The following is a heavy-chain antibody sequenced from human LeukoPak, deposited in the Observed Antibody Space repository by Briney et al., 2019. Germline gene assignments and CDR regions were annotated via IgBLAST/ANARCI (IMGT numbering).Heavy chain of an antibody. CDR1: GGTFSSYA. CDR2: IIPIFGTA. J-gene: IGHJ4*02. D-gene: IGHD3-22*01. Sequence: SVKVSFKASGGTFSSYAISWVRQAPGQGLEWMGGIIPIFGTANYAQKFQGRVTITADESTSTAYMELSSLRSEDTAVYYCARALGYYDSSGYLFDYWGQGTLVTVSS. CDR3: ARALGYYDSSGYLFDY. V-gene: IGHV1-69*13.